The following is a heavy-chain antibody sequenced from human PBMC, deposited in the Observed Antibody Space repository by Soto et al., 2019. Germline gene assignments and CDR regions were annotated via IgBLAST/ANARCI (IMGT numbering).Heavy chain of an antibody. V-gene: IGHV6-1*01. Sequence: SQTLSLTCAVSGDSVSSNNIAWNWLRQSPWRGLEWLGRTYYRSKWYNEYAVSVRSRITINLDTSKNQFSLQLNSVTPEDTAVYYCARGRWCTFVYWGQGAQVTVSS. CDR3: ARGRWCTFVY. D-gene: IGHD2-21*01. CDR2: TYYRSKWYN. J-gene: IGHJ4*02. CDR1: GDSVSSNNIA.